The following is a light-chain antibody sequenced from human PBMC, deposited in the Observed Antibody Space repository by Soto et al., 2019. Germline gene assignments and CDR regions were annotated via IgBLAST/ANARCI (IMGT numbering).Light chain of an antibody. CDR2: GAS. CDR3: QQYGSSTYT. V-gene: IGKV3-20*01. J-gene: IGKJ2*01. Sequence: EIVLTQSPGSLSLSPRERATLSCRASQSVSSNHLAWYQQKPGQAPRLLIYGASRRATGIPDRFSGSGSGTDCTLTISRLEPEDFAMYYCQQYGSSTYTFGQGTKVEIK. CDR1: QSVSSNH.